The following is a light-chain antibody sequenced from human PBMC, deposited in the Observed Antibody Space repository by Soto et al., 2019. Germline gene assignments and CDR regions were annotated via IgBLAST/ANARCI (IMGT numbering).Light chain of an antibody. J-gene: IGKJ1*01. CDR1: QSISNY. CDR2: ATS. V-gene: IGKV1-39*01. Sequence: DIQMTQSPSSLSASVGDRVTITCRASQSISNYLNWYQQKPGKAPKLLIYATSSLQSGVPSRFSGSGSGTDSTLTISSLHPEDFATYYCQQSYSILWTFGQGTKVDI. CDR3: QQSYSILWT.